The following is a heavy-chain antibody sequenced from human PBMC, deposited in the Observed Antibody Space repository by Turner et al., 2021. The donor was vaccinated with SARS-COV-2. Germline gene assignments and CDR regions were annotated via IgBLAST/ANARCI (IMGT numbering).Heavy chain of an antibody. CDR3: AKGSWVYGSGSYPDY. Sequence: QVQLVESGGGVVQPGRSLRLSCAASGFTFSRYGIHWVRQAPGKGLEWVALISYDGSNKYYADSVKGRFTISRDNSKNTLYLQMNSLRAEDTAVYYCAKGSWVYGSGSYPDYWGQGTLVTVSS. CDR1: GFTFSRYG. D-gene: IGHD3-10*01. J-gene: IGHJ4*02. CDR2: ISYDGSNK. V-gene: IGHV3-30*18.